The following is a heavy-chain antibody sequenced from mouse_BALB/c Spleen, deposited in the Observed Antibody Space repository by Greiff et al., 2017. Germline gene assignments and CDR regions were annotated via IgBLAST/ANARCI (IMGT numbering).Heavy chain of an antibody. V-gene: IGHV1-5*01. J-gene: IGHJ3*01. Sequence: VKLQESGTVLARPGASVKMSCKASGYTFTSYWMHWVKQRPGQGLEWIGAIYPGNSDTSYNQKFKGKAKLTAVTSTSTAYMELSSLTNEDSAVYYCTRGDYGNLFAYWGQGTLVTVSA. D-gene: IGHD2-1*01. CDR3: TRGDYGNLFAY. CDR1: GYTFTSYW. CDR2: IYPGNSDT.